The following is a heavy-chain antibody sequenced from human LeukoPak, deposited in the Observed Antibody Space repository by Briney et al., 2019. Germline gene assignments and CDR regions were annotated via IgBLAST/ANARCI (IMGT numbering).Heavy chain of an antibody. CDR1: GYSISSGYY. J-gene: IGHJ6*03. CDR2: IYHSGST. CDR3: ARDVPRGTGYMDV. V-gene: IGHV4-38-2*02. D-gene: IGHD3-10*01. Sequence: PSETLSLTCAVSGYSISSGYYWGWIRQPPGKGLEWIGSIYHSGSTYYNPSLKSRVTISVDTSKNQFSLKLSSVTAADTAVYYCARDVPRGTGYMDVWGKGTTVTVSS.